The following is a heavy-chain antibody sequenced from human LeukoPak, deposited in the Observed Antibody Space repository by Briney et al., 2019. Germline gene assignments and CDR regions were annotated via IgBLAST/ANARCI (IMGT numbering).Heavy chain of an antibody. CDR3: AREGYSYYYGMDV. CDR2: INHSGST. Sequence: PSETLSLTCTVSGGSISSYYWSWIRQPPGKGLEWIGEINHSGSTNYNPSLKSRVTISVDTSKNQFSLKLSSVTAADTAVYYCAREGYSYYYGMDVWGQGTTVTVSS. CDR1: GGSISSYY. J-gene: IGHJ6*02. V-gene: IGHV4-34*01.